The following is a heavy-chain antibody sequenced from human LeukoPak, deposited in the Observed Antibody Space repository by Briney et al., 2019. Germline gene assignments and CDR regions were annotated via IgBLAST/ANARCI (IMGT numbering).Heavy chain of an antibody. CDR1: GGSVTSGDYY. Sequence: SETLSLTCTVSGGSVTSGDYYWTWIRQQPGKGLEWIGYIYYSGDTYYNPSLKSRLTMSVDTSKSQFSLKLRSLTVADTAFYYCAREGAAAGTPRAFDLWGQGTMVTVSS. J-gene: IGHJ3*01. CDR3: AREGAAAGTPRAFDL. V-gene: IGHV4-31*03. D-gene: IGHD6-13*01. CDR2: IYYSGDT.